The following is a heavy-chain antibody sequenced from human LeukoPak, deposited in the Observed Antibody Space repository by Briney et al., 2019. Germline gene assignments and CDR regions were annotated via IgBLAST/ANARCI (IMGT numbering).Heavy chain of an antibody. V-gene: IGHV3-23*01. CDR2: ISATGGLT. D-gene: IGHD2-15*01. J-gene: IGHJ4*02. CDR1: GFTFRNHD. CDR3: AKADYPTVSCIDD. Sequence: PGGSLRLSCAVSGFTFRNHDMTWVRQTPGKGLEWVSSISATGGLTYYADSVQGRFTISRDNSKNTLSLQLNSLRSEDTAVYYCAKADYPTVSCIDDWGQGTLVTVSS.